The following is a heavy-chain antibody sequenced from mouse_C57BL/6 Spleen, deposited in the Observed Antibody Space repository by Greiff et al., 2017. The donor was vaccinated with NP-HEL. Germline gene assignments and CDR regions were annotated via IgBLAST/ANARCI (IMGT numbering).Heavy chain of an antibody. D-gene: IGHD2-1*01. CDR1: GFSLTSYG. J-gene: IGHJ1*03. Sequence: QVQLQQSGPGLVQPSQSLSITCTVSGFSLTSYGVHWVRQSPGKGLEWLGVIWSGGSTDSNAAFISRLSISKDNSKSQVFFKMNSLQADDTAIYYCARNSGNYWYFDVWGTGTTVTVSS. CDR3: ARNSGNYWYFDV. CDR2: IWSGGST. V-gene: IGHV2-2*01.